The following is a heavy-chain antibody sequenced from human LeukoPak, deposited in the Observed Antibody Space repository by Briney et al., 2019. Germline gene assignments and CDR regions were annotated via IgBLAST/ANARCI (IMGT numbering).Heavy chain of an antibody. CDR2: ISYDGSNK. D-gene: IGHD2-21*02. CDR3: AKDREVVTAIDY. Sequence: PGGSLRLSCAASGFTFSSYGMHWVRQAPGKGLEWVAVISYDGSNKYYADSVKGRFTISRDNSKNTLYLQMNSLRAEDTAVCYCAKDREVVTAIDYWGQGTLVTVSS. J-gene: IGHJ4*02. V-gene: IGHV3-30*18. CDR1: GFTFSSYG.